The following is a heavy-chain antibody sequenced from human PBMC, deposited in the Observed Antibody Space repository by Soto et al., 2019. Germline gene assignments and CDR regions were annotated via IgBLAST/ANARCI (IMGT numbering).Heavy chain of an antibody. CDR1: GFSVSSSY. D-gene: IGHD2-15*01. J-gene: IGHJ4*02. V-gene: IGHV3-53*01. CDR3: ARDSWWPPRFDS. CDR2: IYSGGAT. Sequence: PGGSLRLSCAASGFSVSSSYMSWVRQAPGKGLEWVSVIYSGGATYYTASVKSRFTISRDNSNNTVYLQMKNLRAEDTAVYFCARDSWWPPRFDSWGQGTLVTVSS.